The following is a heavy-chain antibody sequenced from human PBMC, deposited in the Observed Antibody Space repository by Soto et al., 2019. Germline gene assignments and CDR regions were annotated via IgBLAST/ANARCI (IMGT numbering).Heavy chain of an antibody. CDR1: GGSFSSYT. CDR2: IIPILGIA. CDR3: ARAQTTMTTVTTAWYFDL. D-gene: IGHD4-17*01. V-gene: IGHV1-69*10. J-gene: IGHJ2*01. Sequence: SVKVSCKASGGSFSSYTISWVRQAPGQGLEWMGWIIPILGIANYAQKFQGRVTITADKSTSTAYMELSSLRSEDTAVYYCARAQTTMTTVTTAWYFDLWGRGTLVTVSS.